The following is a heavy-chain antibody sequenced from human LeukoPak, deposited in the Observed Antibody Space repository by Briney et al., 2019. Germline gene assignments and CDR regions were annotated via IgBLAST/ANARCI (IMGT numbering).Heavy chain of an antibody. V-gene: IGHV1-69*01. J-gene: IGHJ4*02. CDR1: GGTFSSYA. D-gene: IGHD3-10*01. CDR2: IIPIFGTA. Sequence: SVKVSCKASGGTFSSYAISWVRQAPGQGLEWMGGIIPIFGTANYAQKFQGRVTITADESTSTAYMELSSLRSEDTAVYYCARHFYGSGTYYHFDYWGQGTLVTVSS. CDR3: ARHFYGSGTYYHFDY.